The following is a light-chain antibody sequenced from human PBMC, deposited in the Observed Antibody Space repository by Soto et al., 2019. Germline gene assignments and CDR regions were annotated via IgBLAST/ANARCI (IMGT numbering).Light chain of an antibody. CDR3: QQYNSYVT. V-gene: IGKV1-5*01. CDR1: QSISSW. J-gene: IGKJ4*01. CDR2: DAS. Sequence: DIQMTQSPSTLSASVGDRVTITCRASQSISSWSAWYQQKPGKAPKLLIYDASSLESGVPSRFSGSGSGTEFTLTISSLQPDDFATYYCQQYNSYVTFGGGTKVEIK.